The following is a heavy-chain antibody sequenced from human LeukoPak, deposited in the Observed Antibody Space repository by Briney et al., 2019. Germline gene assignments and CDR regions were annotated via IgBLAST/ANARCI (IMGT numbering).Heavy chain of an antibody. CDR1: GYTFSGYY. J-gene: IGHJ6*02. Sequence: ASVKVSCKASGYTFSGYYMHWVRQAPGQRLEWMGWINYNRGGTNYAQKFQGRVTMTRDTSISTLYMEVSRLTSDDTAVYYCARSGYQYGLDVWGQGTTFTVSS. D-gene: IGHD5-18*01. V-gene: IGHV1-2*02. CDR2: INYNRGGT. CDR3: ARSGYQYGLDV.